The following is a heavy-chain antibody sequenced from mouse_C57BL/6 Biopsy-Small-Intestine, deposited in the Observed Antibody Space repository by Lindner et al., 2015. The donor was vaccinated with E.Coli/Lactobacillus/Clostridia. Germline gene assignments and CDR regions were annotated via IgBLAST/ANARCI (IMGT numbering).Heavy chain of an antibody. V-gene: IGHV1-81*01. CDR3: AREGQLRLPF. CDR1: GYTFTSYG. CDR2: IYPRSGST. D-gene: IGHD3-2*02. J-gene: IGHJ2*01. Sequence: VQLQESGAELARPGASVKLSCKASGYTFTSYGISWVKQRTGQGLEWIGEIYPRSGSTYYNEKFKGKATLTADKSSSTAYMELRSLTSEDSAVYFCAREGQLRLPFWGQGTTLTVSS.